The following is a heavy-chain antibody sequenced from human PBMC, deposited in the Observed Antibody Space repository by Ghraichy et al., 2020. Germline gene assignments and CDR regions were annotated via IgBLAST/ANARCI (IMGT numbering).Heavy chain of an antibody. V-gene: IGHV3-53*01. D-gene: IGHD5-24*01. CDR3: ASQRRDGSNSVPRFDY. Sequence: GGSLRLSCAASGFTVSSNYMSWVRQAPGKGLEWVSVIYSSGNTDYADSVKGRFTISRDNSKNTLYLQMNSLRVEDTAVYHCASQRRDGSNSVPRFDYWGQGILLIVSS. J-gene: IGHJ4*02. CDR2: IYSSGNT. CDR1: GFTVSSNY.